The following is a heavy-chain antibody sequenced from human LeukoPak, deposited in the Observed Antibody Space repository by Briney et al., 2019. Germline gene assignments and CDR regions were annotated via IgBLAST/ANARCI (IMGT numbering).Heavy chain of an antibody. CDR1: GYTFTGYY. D-gene: IGHD6-13*01. V-gene: IGHV1-2*02. CDR2: INPNSGGA. CDR3: ARSSPPTYYHFYYYMDV. Sequence: ASAKVSCKASGYTFTGYYMHWVRQAPGQGLEWMGWINPNSGGAKYAQNFQGRVIMTTDTSISTAYMELTSLRSDDTAVYYCARSSPPTYYHFYYYMDVWGRGSTVTVSS. J-gene: IGHJ6*03.